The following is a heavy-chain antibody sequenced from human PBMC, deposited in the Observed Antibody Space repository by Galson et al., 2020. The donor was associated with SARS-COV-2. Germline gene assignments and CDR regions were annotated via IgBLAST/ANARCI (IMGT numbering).Heavy chain of an antibody. V-gene: IGHV2-5*02. CDR3: AHSKGEIIAVANWNYYYYGMDV. Sequence: SGPTLVKPTQTLKLTCTFSGFSLSTSGVGVGWIRQPPGKALEWLALIYWDDDKRYSPSLKSRLTITKDTSKNQVVLTMTNMDPVDTATYYCAHSKGEIIAVANWNYYYYGMDVWGQGTTVTVSS. D-gene: IGHD6-19*01. J-gene: IGHJ6*02. CDR1: GFSLSTSGVG. CDR2: IYWDDDK.